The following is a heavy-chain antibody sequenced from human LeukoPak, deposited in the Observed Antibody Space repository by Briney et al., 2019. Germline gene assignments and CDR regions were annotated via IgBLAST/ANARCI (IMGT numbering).Heavy chain of an antibody. Sequence: GASVKVSCKASGYTFTSYGISWVRQATGQGLEWMEWMNPNSGNTGYAQKFQGRVTMTRNTSISTAYMELSSLRSEDTAVYYCARGNHYYGSGSSFFDYWGQGTLVTVSS. D-gene: IGHD3-10*01. J-gene: IGHJ4*02. CDR1: GYTFTSYG. CDR2: MNPNSGNT. CDR3: ARGNHYYGSGSSFFDY. V-gene: IGHV1-8*02.